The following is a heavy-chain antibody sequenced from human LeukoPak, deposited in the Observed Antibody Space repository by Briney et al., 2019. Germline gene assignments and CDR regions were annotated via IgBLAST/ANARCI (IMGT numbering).Heavy chain of an antibody. Sequence: ASVKVSCKVSGYTLTELSMHWVRQAPGKGFEWMGRSDPEKGETIYAQKFQGRVTITADKSTSTAYMELSSLRSEDTAVYFCARSLFRFLEWSYRSYYYYYMDVWGKGTTVTVSS. J-gene: IGHJ6*03. CDR1: GYTLTELS. CDR3: ARSLFRFLEWSYRSYYYYYMDV. D-gene: IGHD3-3*01. V-gene: IGHV1-24*01. CDR2: SDPEKGET.